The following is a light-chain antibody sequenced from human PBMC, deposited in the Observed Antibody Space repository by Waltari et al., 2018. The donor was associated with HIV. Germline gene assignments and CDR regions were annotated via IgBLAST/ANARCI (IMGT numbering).Light chain of an antibody. CDR3: ATLDDSLNGPV. J-gene: IGLJ2*01. CDR1: SSTIGANA. CDR2: SNN. V-gene: IGLV1-44*01. Sequence: QSVLTQPPSVSGTPGQRVPISCSGSSSTIGANAVSWYNQFPGTAPKLLIYSNNQRPSGVPDRFSGSKSGTSASLAISGLQSEDEADYYCATLDDSLNGPVFGGGTKVTVL.